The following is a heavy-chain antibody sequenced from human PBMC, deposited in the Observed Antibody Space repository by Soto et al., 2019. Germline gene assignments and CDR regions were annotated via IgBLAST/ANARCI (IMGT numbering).Heavy chain of an antibody. Sequence: GGSLRLSCAASGFTFSSYDMHWVRQATGKGLEWVSAIGTAGDTYYPGSVKGRFTISRENAKNSLYLQMNSLRAGDTAVYYCARVSGGKSRIAAAGTRYYYCIDFWGQGTTVTVSS. CDR1: GFTFSSYD. V-gene: IGHV3-13*01. CDR2: IGTAGDT. D-gene: IGHD6-13*01. CDR3: ARVSGGKSRIAAAGTRYYYCIDF. J-gene: IGHJ6*02.